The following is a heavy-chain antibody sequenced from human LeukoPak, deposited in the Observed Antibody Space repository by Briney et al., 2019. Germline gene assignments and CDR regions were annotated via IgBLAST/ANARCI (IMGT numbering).Heavy chain of an antibody. V-gene: IGHV3-23*01. CDR2: IGDSGVPT. CDR3: AKVATWTYFDS. D-gene: IGHD3/OR15-3a*01. J-gene: IGHJ4*02. Sequence: GGSLRLSCAASQFTFTTYAMSWVRQAPGRGLEWVSSIGDSGVPTYYADSVKGRFTISRDDSQNTLYLQMNSLGADDTAVYYCAKVATWTYFDSWGPGTLVTVSS. CDR1: QFTFTTYA.